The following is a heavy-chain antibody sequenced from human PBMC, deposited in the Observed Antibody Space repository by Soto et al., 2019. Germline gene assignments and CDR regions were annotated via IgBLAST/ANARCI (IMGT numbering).Heavy chain of an antibody. V-gene: IGHV3-33*01. CDR3: ARDRLGGDYDYYYYYMDV. Sequence: QVQLVESGGGVVQPGRSLRLSCAASGFTFSSYGMHWVRQAPGKGLEWVAVIWYDGSNKYYADSVKGRFTISRDNSKNTLYLQMNSLRAEDTAVYYCARDRLGGDYDYYYYYMDVWGKGTTVTVSS. D-gene: IGHD4-17*01. CDR2: IWYDGSNK. CDR1: GFTFSSYG. J-gene: IGHJ6*03.